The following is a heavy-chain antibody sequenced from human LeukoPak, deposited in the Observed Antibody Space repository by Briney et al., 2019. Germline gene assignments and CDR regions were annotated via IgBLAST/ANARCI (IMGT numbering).Heavy chain of an antibody. CDR3: ASDWNGNAFDI. CDR2: IYSGGST. V-gene: IGHV3-66*01. J-gene: IGHJ3*02. D-gene: IGHD1-1*01. CDR1: GFTVSSNY. Sequence: GGSLRLSCAASGFTVSSNYMSWVRQAPGEGLEWVSVIYSGGSTYYADSVKGRFTISRDNSKNTLYLQMNSLRAEDTAVYYCASDWNGNAFDIWGQGTMVTVSS.